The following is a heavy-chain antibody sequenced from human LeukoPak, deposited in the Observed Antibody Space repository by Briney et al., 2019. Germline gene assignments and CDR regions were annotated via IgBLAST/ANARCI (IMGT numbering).Heavy chain of an antibody. CDR3: AKDSATYIDYFDF. CDR2: ISGSGGST. J-gene: IGHJ4*02. Sequence: GGSLRLSCAASGFTFSTYGMNWVRQAPGKGLEWVSVISGSGGSTYYADPVKGRFTISRDNSKNTLYLQMNSLRAEDTAVYYCAKDSATYIDYFDFWGQGTRVSVSS. D-gene: IGHD2-15*01. V-gene: IGHV3-23*01. CDR1: GFTFSTYG.